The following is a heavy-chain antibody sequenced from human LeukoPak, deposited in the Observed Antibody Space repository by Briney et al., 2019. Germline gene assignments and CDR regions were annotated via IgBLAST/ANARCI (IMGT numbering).Heavy chain of an antibody. V-gene: IGHV3-48*03. J-gene: IGHJ4*02. CDR2: ISSSGSTI. Sequence: GGSLRLSCAASGFTFSSYEMNWVRQAPGKGPEWVSYISSSGSTIYYADSVKGRFTISRDNAKNSLYLQMNSLRAEDMAVYYCARASFGELDYWGQGTLVTVSS. D-gene: IGHD3-10*01. CDR1: GFTFSSYE. CDR3: ARASFGELDY.